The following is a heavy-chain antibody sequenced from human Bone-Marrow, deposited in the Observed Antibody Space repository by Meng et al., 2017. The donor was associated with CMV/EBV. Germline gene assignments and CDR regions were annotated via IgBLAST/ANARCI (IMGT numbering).Heavy chain of an antibody. J-gene: IGHJ4*02. CDR2: IIPIFGTA. D-gene: IGHD1-26*01. Sequence: VQLLQAGAERRKPGSSVKVSCKASGGTFSSYAIRWVRQAPGQGLEWMGGIIPIFGTANYAQKFQGRVTITADESTSTAYMELSSLRSEDTAVYYCARDYEIRGVGAWGYWGQGTLVTVAS. CDR1: GGTFSSYA. V-gene: IGHV1-69*12. CDR3: ARDYEIRGVGAWGY.